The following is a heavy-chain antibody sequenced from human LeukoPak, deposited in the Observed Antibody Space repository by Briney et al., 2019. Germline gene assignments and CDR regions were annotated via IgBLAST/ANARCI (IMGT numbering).Heavy chain of an antibody. Sequence: PGGSLRLSCAASRFTFSNSVMSWVRQAPGKGLERVSTINAGGTATYYAVSVNGRFVISRDNVLNTLYLQMNGLRAEDTAVYYCARDYTGYFPWGQGTLVIVSS. CDR3: ARDYTGYFP. CDR1: RFTFSNSV. J-gene: IGHJ5*02. D-gene: IGHD3-9*01. V-gene: IGHV3-23*01. CDR2: INAGGTAT.